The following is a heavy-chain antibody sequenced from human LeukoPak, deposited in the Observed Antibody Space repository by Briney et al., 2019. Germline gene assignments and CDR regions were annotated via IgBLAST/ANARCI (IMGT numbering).Heavy chain of an antibody. CDR2: IYYSGSP. CDR1: GGSISLYY. CDR3: ARRYCSGGSCFDY. J-gene: IGHJ4*02. V-gene: IGHV4-59*04. D-gene: IGHD2-15*01. Sequence: NPSETLSLTCTVAGGSISLYYWSWIRQPPGKKWQWIGYIYYSGSPYYNPSLKSRVTISVDTSKNQFSLKLSSVTAADTAVYYCARRYCSGGSCFDYWGQGTLVSVSS.